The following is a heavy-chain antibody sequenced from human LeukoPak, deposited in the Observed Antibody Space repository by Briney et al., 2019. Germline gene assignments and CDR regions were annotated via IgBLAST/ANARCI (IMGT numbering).Heavy chain of an antibody. CDR3: ARDLCHGGSCFHFDS. J-gene: IGHJ4*02. Sequence: EASVKVSCTTSGYTFTDYYVHWVRQAPGQGLEWLAWINPDSGATNFAQRFQGRVTMTRDTSVNTVHMELNRLRSDDTAVYYCARDLCHGGSCFHFDSWGQGTLVTVSS. V-gene: IGHV1-2*02. D-gene: IGHD2-15*01. CDR2: INPDSGAT. CDR1: GYTFTDYY.